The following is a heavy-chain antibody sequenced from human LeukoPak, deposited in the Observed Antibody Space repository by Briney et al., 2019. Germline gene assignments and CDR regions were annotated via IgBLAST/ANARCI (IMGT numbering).Heavy chain of an antibody. D-gene: IGHD2-15*01. V-gene: IGHV1-46*01. CDR3: ARGNYCSGGSCYDGAFDY. J-gene: IGHJ4*02. CDR2: INPSGGST. Sequence: ASVKVSCKASGYTFTSYYIHWVRQAPGQGLEWMGIINPSGGSTSYAQKFQGRVTMTTDTSTSTAYMELRSLRSDDTAVYYCARGNYCSGGSCYDGAFDYWGQGTLVTVSS. CDR1: GYTFTSYY.